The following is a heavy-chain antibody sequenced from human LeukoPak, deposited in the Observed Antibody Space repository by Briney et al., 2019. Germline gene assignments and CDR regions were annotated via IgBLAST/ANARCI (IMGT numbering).Heavy chain of an antibody. D-gene: IGHD3-10*01. CDR1: GFTFSSYE. Sequence: GGSLRLSCAASGFTFSSYEMNWVRQAPGKGLEWVSYISSSGSTIYYADSVKGRFTISRDNSKNTLYLQMNNLRAEDTAVYYCARDRSGSYDYWGQGPLVTVSS. V-gene: IGHV3-48*03. CDR3: ARDRSGSYDY. J-gene: IGHJ4*02. CDR2: ISSSGSTI.